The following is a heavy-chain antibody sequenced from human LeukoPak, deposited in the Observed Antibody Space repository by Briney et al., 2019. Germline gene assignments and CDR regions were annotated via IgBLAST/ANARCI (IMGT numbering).Heavy chain of an antibody. D-gene: IGHD3-22*01. CDR1: GYSISSGYD. V-gene: IGHV4-38-2*02. CDR2: IYHSGST. Sequence: SETLSLTCTVSGYSISSGYDWGWIRQPPGKGLGWIGSIYHSGSTNYNPSLKSRVTISVDTSKNQFSLKLSSVTAADTAVYYCARMATPQYYYDSSGYYYGAWGQGTLVTVSS. CDR3: ARMATPQYYYDSSGYYYGA. J-gene: IGHJ5*02.